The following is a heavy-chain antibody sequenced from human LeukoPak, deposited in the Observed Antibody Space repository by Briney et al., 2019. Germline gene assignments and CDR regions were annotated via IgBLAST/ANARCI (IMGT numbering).Heavy chain of an antibody. Sequence: PGGSLRLSCAASGFTFSSYAMSWVRQALGKGLEWVSAISGSGGSTYYADSVKGRFTISRDNSKNTLYLQMNSLRAEDTAVYYCAKVPEGVCPAVAVCYFDYWGQGTLVTVSS. CDR2: ISGSGGST. J-gene: IGHJ4*02. CDR1: GFTFSSYA. D-gene: IGHD6-19*01. V-gene: IGHV3-23*01. CDR3: AKVPEGVCPAVAVCYFDY.